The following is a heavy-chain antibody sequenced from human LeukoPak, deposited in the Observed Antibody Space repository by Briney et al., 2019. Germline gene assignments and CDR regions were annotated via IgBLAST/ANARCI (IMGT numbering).Heavy chain of an antibody. V-gene: IGHV3-53*01. CDR1: GFTVSSNY. CDR3: ASGSGSYRTPYYYMDV. D-gene: IGHD3-10*01. Sequence: PGGSLRLSCAASGFTVSSNYMSWVRQAPGKGLEWVSVIYSGGSTYYAASVKGRFTIYRDHSKKTLYLQMNSLRAEETAVYYCASGSGSYRTPYYYMDVWGAGTTVTVSS. CDR2: IYSGGST. J-gene: IGHJ6*03.